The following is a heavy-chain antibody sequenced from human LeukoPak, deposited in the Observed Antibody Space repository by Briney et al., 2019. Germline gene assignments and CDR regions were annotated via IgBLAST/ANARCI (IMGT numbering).Heavy chain of an antibody. CDR1: GFTFSTYA. CDR3: ARGSSIAVAGTNWFDP. D-gene: IGHD6-19*01. V-gene: IGHV3-23*01. Sequence: PGGSLRLSCAASGFTFSTYAMSWVRQAPGKGLEWVSATSGSGSSTNYADSVKGRFTISRDNSKNTLYLHMNSLRAEDTAIYYCARGSSIAVAGTNWFDPWGQGTLVTVSS. J-gene: IGHJ5*02. CDR2: TSGSGSST.